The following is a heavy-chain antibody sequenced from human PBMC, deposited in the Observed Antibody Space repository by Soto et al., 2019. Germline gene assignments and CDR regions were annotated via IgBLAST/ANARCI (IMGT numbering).Heavy chain of an antibody. Sequence: SETLSLTCAVSGGSISSSNCWSWVRQPPGKGLEWIGEIYHSGSTNFNPSLKSRVTISVDKSKNQFSLKLNSVTAADTAVYYCARVSRSYYYGMDVWGQGTTVTVSS. CDR2: IYHSGST. CDR1: GGSISSSNC. CDR3: ARVSRSYYYGMDV. V-gene: IGHV4-4*02. J-gene: IGHJ6*02.